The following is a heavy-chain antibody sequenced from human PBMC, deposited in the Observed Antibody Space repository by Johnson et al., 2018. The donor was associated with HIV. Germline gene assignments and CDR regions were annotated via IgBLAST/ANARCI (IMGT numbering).Heavy chain of an antibody. Sequence: VQLVESGGGVVQPGRSLRLSCAASGFTFDDYGMSWVRQAPGKGLEWVSGINWNGGSTGYADSVKGRFTISRDNAKNSLYLQMNSLRAEDTALYYCARIPSSWGLLGDAFDIWGQGTMVTVSS. CDR2: INWNGGST. CDR3: ARIPSSWGLLGDAFDI. D-gene: IGHD1-26*01. CDR1: GFTFDDYG. J-gene: IGHJ3*02. V-gene: IGHV3-20*04.